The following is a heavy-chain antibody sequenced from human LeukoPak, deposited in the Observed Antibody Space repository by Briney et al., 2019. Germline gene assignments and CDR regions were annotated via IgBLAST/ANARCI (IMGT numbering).Heavy chain of an antibody. D-gene: IGHD3-9*01. V-gene: IGHV4-39*01. Sequence: SETLSLTCTVSGGSISSSSYSWGWIRQPPGKGLEWIGSIYYSGSTYYNPSLKSRVTISVDTSKNQFSLKLSSVTAADTAVYYCARADDILTGYYLYNWFDPWGQGTLVTVSS. CDR1: GGSISSSSYS. CDR2: IYYSGST. CDR3: ARADDILTGYYLYNWFDP. J-gene: IGHJ5*02.